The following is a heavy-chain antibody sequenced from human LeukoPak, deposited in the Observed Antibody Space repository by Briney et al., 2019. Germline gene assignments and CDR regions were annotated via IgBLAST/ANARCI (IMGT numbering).Heavy chain of an antibody. CDR1: GYTFTSYG. CDR2: ISAYNGNT. CDR3: ARVDILTQKTDY. D-gene: IGHD3-9*01. V-gene: IGHV1-18*01. Sequence: ASVKVSCRASGYTFTSYGISWVRQAPGQGLEWMGWISAYNGNTNYAQKLQGRVTMTTDTSTSTAYMELRSLRSDDTAVYYCARVDILTQKTDYWGQGTLVTVSS. J-gene: IGHJ4*02.